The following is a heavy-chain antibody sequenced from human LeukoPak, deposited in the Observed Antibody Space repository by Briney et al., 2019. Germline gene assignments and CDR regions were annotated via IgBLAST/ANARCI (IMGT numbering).Heavy chain of an antibody. CDR3: ARISSPGYFDY. CDR2: IRQDGSDK. D-gene: IGHD6-13*01. CDR1: GFTFTNHW. J-gene: IGHJ4*02. Sequence: GGSLRLSCAASGFTFTNHWMTWVRQAPGKGLEWVAYIRQDGSDKYYVDSVKGRFTISRDNAKNSLYLQLSSLRAEDTAVYYCARISSPGYFDYWGQGTLVTVSS. V-gene: IGHV3-7*01.